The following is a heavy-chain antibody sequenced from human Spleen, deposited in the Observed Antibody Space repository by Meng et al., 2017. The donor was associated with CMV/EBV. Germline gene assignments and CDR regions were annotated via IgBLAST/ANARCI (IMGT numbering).Heavy chain of an antibody. CDR3: AASGSENWYFDL. CDR1: GFSLSDYT. Sequence: SCAPSGFSLSDYTMNWVRQAPGKGLEWVSVLSRGSHYISYADAVKGRFTVSRDNSKASFYLQMDRLTAEDTAVYYCAASGSENWYFDLWGRGTLVTVSS. J-gene: IGHJ2*01. CDR2: LSRGSHYI. V-gene: IGHV3-21*01. D-gene: IGHD3-10*01.